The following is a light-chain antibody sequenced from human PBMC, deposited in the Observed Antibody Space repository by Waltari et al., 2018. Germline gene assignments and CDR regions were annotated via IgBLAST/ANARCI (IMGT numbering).Light chain of an antibody. J-gene: IGLJ3*02. CDR3: YSSESSGSYRV. V-gene: IGLV3-10*01. CDR2: EDN. Sequence: SYELTQPPSVSVSPGQSARITCSGAALPKKYAYWYQQKSGQAPGLVIYEDNKRPPEIPERFSGSSSGTMATLTISGAQVDDEADYYCYSSESSGSYRVFGGGTKLTVL. CDR1: ALPKKY.